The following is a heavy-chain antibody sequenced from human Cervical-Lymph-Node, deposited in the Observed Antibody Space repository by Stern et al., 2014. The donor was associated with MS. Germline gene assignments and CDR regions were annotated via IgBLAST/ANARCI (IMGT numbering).Heavy chain of an antibody. D-gene: IGHD5-18*01. J-gene: IGHJ4*02. CDR3: ARMQLWSFDY. CDR2: INHSGST. CDR1: GGSFSGYY. V-gene: IGHV4-34*01. Sequence: QVQLQQWGAGLLKPSETLSLTCAVYGGSFSGYYWSWIRQPPGKGLEWIGEINHSGSTNYNPSLKSRVTISVDTSKNQFSLKLSSGTAADTAVYYCARMQLWSFDYWGQGTLVTVSS.